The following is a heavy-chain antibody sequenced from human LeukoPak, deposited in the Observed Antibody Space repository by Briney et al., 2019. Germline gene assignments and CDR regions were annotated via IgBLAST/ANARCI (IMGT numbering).Heavy chain of an antibody. Sequence: SETLSLTCTVSGGSISSYYWNWIRQPPGKGLEWIGYIYYSGSTNYNPSLKSRVTISVDTSKNQFSLKLSSVTAADTAVYYCARGQSSSHDYWGQGTLVTVSS. D-gene: IGHD6-13*01. CDR1: GGSISSYY. CDR3: ARGQSSSHDY. J-gene: IGHJ4*02. CDR2: IYYSGST. V-gene: IGHV4-59*01.